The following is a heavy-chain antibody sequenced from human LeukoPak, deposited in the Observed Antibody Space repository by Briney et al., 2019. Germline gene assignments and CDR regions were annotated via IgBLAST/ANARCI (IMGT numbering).Heavy chain of an antibody. J-gene: IGHJ6*03. CDR2: ITSGDFV. CDR3: ARGGFNMVRGVIIPSNSYYYYMDI. Sequence: GGSLRLSCAVSGFTFSAYSMDWVRQAPGKGLEWVSSITSGDFVYFADSLKGRFTISRDNAKSSLYLQMNSLRAEDTAVYYCARGGFNMVRGVIIPSNSYYYYMDIWGKGTTVTVSS. CDR1: GFTFSAYS. V-gene: IGHV3-21*01. D-gene: IGHD3-10*01.